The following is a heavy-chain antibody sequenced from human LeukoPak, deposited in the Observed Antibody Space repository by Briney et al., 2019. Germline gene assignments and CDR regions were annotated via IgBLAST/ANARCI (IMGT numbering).Heavy chain of an antibody. D-gene: IGHD5-24*01. Sequence: XISWNSGSIGYADSVKGRFTISRDNAKNSLYLQMNSLRAEDTALYYCAKGVGDGYKEDPFDYWGQGTLVTVSS. CDR3: AKGVGDGYKEDPFDY. CDR2: ISWNSGSI. J-gene: IGHJ4*02. V-gene: IGHV3-9*01.